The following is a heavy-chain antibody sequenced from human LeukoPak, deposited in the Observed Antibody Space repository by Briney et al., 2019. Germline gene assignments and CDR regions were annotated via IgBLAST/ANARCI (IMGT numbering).Heavy chain of an antibody. V-gene: IGHV1-69*05. CDR2: IIPIFGTA. Sequence: ASVKVSCKASGGTFSSYAISWVRQAPGQGLEWMGGIIPIFGTANYAQKFQGRVTITTDEFTSTAYMELSSLRSEDTAVYYCARGLDERYYYDSSGYGDAFDIWGQGTMVTVSS. CDR3: ARGLDERYYYDSSGYGDAFDI. J-gene: IGHJ3*02. D-gene: IGHD3-22*01. CDR1: GGTFSSYA.